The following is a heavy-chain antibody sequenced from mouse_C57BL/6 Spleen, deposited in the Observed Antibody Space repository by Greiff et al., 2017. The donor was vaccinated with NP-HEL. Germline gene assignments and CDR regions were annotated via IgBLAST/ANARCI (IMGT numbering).Heavy chain of an antibody. CDR3: AIITTVVSTPYYYAMDY. CDR1: GYTFTSYW. CDR2: IHPNSGST. J-gene: IGHJ4*01. V-gene: IGHV1-64*01. D-gene: IGHD1-1*01. Sequence: VQLQQPGAELVKPGASVKLSCKASGYTFTSYWMHWVKQRPGQGLEWIGMIHPNSGSTNYNEKFKSKATLTVDKSSSTAYMQLSSLTSEDSAVYYCAIITTVVSTPYYYAMDYWGQGTSVTVSS.